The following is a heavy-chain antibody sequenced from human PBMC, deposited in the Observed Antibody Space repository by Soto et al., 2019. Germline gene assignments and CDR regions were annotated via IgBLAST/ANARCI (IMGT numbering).Heavy chain of an antibody. J-gene: IGHJ6*03. D-gene: IGHD3-3*01. CDR1: GGSFSCYY. CDR2: INHSGST. CDR3: ARIFGVVIWRYYYYYMDV. Sequence: SETLSLTCAVYGGSFSCYYWSWIRQPPGKGLEWIGEINHSGSTNYNPSLKSRVTISVDTSKNQFSLKLSSVTAADTAVYYCARIFGVVIWRYYYYYMDVWGKGTTVTVSS. V-gene: IGHV4-34*01.